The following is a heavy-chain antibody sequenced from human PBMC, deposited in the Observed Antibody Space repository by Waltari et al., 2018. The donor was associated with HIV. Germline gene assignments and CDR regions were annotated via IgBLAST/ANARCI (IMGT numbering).Heavy chain of an antibody. CDR3: ARDWGYNYFDY. CDR2: IYTSGNT. V-gene: IGHV4-61*02. D-gene: IGHD3-16*01. J-gene: IGHJ4*02. CDR1: GGSISSAGYY. Sequence: QVQLQESGPGLVKPSQTLSLTCTVSGGSISSAGYYWSWFRQPAGKGLEWIGRIYTSGNTNYNPSLKSRVTISVDTSKNQFSLRLSSVTAADTAVYYCARDWGYNYFDYWGQGTLVTVSS.